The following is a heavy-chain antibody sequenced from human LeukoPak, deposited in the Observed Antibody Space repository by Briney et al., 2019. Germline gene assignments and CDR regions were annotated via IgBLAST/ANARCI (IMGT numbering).Heavy chain of an antibody. D-gene: IGHD6-6*01. Sequence: SETLSLTCTVSGGSISSYYWSWIRQPPGKGLEWIGYIYYSGSTNYNPSLKSRVTISVDTSKNQFSLKLSSVTAADTAVYYCARVASIAARRAFDIWGQGTMVTVSS. CDR3: ARVASIAARRAFDI. CDR1: GGSISSYY. V-gene: IGHV4-59*01. CDR2: IYYSGST. J-gene: IGHJ3*02.